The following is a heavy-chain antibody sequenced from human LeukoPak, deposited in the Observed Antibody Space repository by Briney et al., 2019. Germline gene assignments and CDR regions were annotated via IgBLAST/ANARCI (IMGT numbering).Heavy chain of an antibody. D-gene: IGHD2-21*01. Sequence: GGSLRLSCAASGFTFSTCLMSWVRQAPGKGMEWVSTISGSDGTTYYADSVKRRFTISRDNSKSTLFLQMNSMRAEDTAVYFCAKRPVCAGPGCHHIEYWGQGTLVTVSS. V-gene: IGHV3-23*01. CDR3: AKRPVCAGPGCHHIEY. CDR2: ISGSDGTT. J-gene: IGHJ4*02. CDR1: GFTFSTCL.